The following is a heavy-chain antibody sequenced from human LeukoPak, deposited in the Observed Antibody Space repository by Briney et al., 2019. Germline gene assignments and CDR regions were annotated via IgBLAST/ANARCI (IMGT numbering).Heavy chain of an antibody. CDR2: ISSSSTI. V-gene: IGHV3-48*02. Sequence: PGGSLRLSCAASGFTFSSYSMNWVRQAPGKGLEWVSYISSSSTIYYADSVKGRFTISRDNAKNSLYLQMNSLRDEDTAVYYCASLVNYDFWSGYSQYFDYWGQGTLVTVSS. D-gene: IGHD3-3*01. CDR1: GFTFSSYS. CDR3: ASLVNYDFWSGYSQYFDY. J-gene: IGHJ4*02.